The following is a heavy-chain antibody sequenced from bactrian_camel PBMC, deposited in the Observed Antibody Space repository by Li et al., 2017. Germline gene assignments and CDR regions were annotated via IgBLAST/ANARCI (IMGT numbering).Heavy chain of an antibody. CDR3: STDRSGFP. D-gene: IGHD3*01. V-gene: IGHV3S67*01. CDR1: GSFENSDC. J-gene: IGHJ4*01. Sequence: VQLVESGGGSVQAGGSLKLSCSAFGSFENSDCVGWFRQAPGKEREGVAAISSDDQTSYAESVEGRFTVSRDNTKNTLYLQMNSLKSEDTALYFCSTDRSGFPRGQGTQVTVS. CDR2: ISSDDQT.